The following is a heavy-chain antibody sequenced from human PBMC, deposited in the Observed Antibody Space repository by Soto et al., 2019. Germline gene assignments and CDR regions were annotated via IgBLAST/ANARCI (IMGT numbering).Heavy chain of an antibody. V-gene: IGHV3-21*01. D-gene: IGHD5-12*01. J-gene: IGHJ6*02. CDR1: GFTFSSYS. CDR2: ISSSSSYI. Sequence: GGSLRLSCAASGFTFSSYSMNWVRQAPGKGLEWVSSISSSSSYIYYADSVKGRFTISRDNAKNSLYLQMNSLRAEDTAVYYCARVGVDIVATISDYYYGMDVWGQGTTVTVSS. CDR3: ARVGVDIVATISDYYYGMDV.